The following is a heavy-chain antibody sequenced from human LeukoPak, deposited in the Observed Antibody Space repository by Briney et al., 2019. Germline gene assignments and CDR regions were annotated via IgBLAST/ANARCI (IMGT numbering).Heavy chain of an antibody. J-gene: IGHJ4*02. Sequence: PSETLSLTCTVSGGSMRSYYWSWIRHPPGKGLEGIGYIYDRGSTNYNPSFKSRVTISADTSKKEFSLKLTSVTAADTAVYYCAGGRWLQLPHYWGQGTLVTVSS. CDR1: GGSMRSYY. V-gene: IGHV4-59*01. CDR3: AGGRWLQLPHY. CDR2: IYDRGST. D-gene: IGHD5-24*01.